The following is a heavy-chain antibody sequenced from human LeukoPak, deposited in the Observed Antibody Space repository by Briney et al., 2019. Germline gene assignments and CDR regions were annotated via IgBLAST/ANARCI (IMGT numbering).Heavy chain of an antibody. CDR2: IYYSGST. Sequence: SETLSLTCTVSRGSISRGGYYWSWVRQHPGKGLEWIGYIYYSGSTYYNPSLKSRLTISVDTSKNQFSLKLSSVTAADTAVYYCASACYYDSSGFYFDYWGQGTLVTVSS. CDR1: RGSISRGGYY. V-gene: IGHV4-31*03. J-gene: IGHJ4*02. CDR3: ASACYYDSSGFYFDY. D-gene: IGHD3-22*01.